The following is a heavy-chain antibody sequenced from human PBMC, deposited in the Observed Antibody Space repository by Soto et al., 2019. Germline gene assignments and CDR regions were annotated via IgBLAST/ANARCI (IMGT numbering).Heavy chain of an antibody. CDR2: ISGSGGST. CDR1: GFTFSSYA. Sequence: GGSLRLSCAASGFTFSSYAMSWVRQAPGKGLEWVSAISGSGGSTYYADSVKGRFTISRDNSKNTLYLQMNSLRAEDTAVYYCAKDRRYYYGSGRQYGMDVWGQGTTVTVSS. J-gene: IGHJ6*02. D-gene: IGHD3-10*01. V-gene: IGHV3-23*01. CDR3: AKDRRYYYGSGRQYGMDV.